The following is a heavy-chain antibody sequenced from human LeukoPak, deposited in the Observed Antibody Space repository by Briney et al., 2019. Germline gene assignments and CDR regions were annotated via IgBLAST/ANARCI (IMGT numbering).Heavy chain of an antibody. CDR2: TYYRSKWYY. J-gene: IGHJ4*02. Sequence: SQTLSLTCAISGDSVSSNNAAWNWIRQSSSRGLEWPGRTYYRSKWYYDYAVSVKSRITINPDTSKNQFSLQLNSVTPDDTAVYYCARGLGIVATVSFDYWGQGTLVTVSS. CDR3: ARGLGIVATVSFDY. V-gene: IGHV6-1*01. CDR1: GDSVSSNNAA. D-gene: IGHD5-12*01.